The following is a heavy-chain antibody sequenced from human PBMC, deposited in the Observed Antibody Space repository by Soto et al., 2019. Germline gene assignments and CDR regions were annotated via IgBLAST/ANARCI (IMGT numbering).Heavy chain of an antibody. CDR1: VGSISSYY. Sequence: PSETLSPAGTVPVGSISSYYWSWIRQPAGKGLEWIGRIYTSGSTNYNPSLKSRVTMSVDTSKNQFSLKLSSVTAADTAVYYCARTPDYSNPVDYWGQGTLVTVSS. CDR2: IYTSGST. D-gene: IGHD4-4*01. CDR3: ARTPDYSNPVDY. J-gene: IGHJ4*02. V-gene: IGHV4-4*07.